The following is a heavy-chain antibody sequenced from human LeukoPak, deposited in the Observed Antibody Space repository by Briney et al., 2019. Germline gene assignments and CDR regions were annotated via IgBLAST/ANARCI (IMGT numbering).Heavy chain of an antibody. V-gene: IGHV3-23*01. Sequence: LTGGSLRLSCAASGFTFSSYAMSWVRQAPGKGLEWVSTISGGGGSTYYADSVKARFTIYRDNSRDTLYLQMNSLRAEDTAVYYCAKDRYSGSSNYLDYWGQGTLVTVSS. CDR2: ISGGGGST. J-gene: IGHJ4*02. D-gene: IGHD1-26*01. CDR3: AKDRYSGSSNYLDY. CDR1: GFTFSSYA.